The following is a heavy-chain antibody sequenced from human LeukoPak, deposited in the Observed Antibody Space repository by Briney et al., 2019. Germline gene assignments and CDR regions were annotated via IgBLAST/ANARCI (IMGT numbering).Heavy chain of an antibody. J-gene: IGHJ5*02. V-gene: IGHV1-2*02. CDR2: INPNSGGT. CDR3: AREDTMVRGVTGFDP. D-gene: IGHD3-10*01. Sequence: ASVKVSCKASGYTFTGYYMHWVRQAPGQGLEWMGWINPNSGGTNYARKFQGRVTMTRDTSISTAYMELSRLRSDDTAVYYCAREDTMVRGVTGFDPWGQGTLVTVSS. CDR1: GYTFTGYY.